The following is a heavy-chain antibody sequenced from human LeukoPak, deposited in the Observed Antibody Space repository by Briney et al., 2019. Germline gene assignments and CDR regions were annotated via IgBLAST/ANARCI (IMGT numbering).Heavy chain of an antibody. CDR2: ISSSSSNI. Sequence: GGSLRLSCAASGFTFSSYSMNWVRQAPGKGLEWVSSISSSSSNIYYADSVKGRFTISRDNAKNSLYLQMNSLRAKDTAVYYCARVGSGYTNDAFDIWGQGTMVTVSS. CDR1: GFTFSSYS. J-gene: IGHJ3*02. D-gene: IGHD5-12*01. V-gene: IGHV3-21*01. CDR3: ARVGSGYTNDAFDI.